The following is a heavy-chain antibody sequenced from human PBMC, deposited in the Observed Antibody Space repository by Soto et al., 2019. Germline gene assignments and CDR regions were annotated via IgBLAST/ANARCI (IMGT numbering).Heavy chain of an antibody. CDR3: ARDRLSVAGTPYFQH. Sequence: QVQLVESGGGVVQPGRSLRLSCAASGFTFSSYAMNWVRQAPGKGLEWVAIISYDGNNKYYAASVKGRFTISRDNSKNTLYLQVNSLRAEDTAVYYCARDRLSVAGTPYFQHGGQGTLVTVSS. V-gene: IGHV3-30-3*01. J-gene: IGHJ1*01. D-gene: IGHD6-19*01. CDR2: ISYDGNNK. CDR1: GFTFSSYA.